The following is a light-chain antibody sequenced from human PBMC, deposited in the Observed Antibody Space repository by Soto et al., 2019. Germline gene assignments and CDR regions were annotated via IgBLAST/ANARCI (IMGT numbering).Light chain of an antibody. CDR3: CSDAGSSTYV. CDR2: EVT. Sequence: QPVLTQPASVSGSPGQSVTISCTRTSSDVGSFNFVSWYQQHPGEAPKVVIYEVTKRPSGVSNRFSGSKSGNTASLTIYGLQADDEADYYCCSDAGSSTYVFGTGTKVTVL. J-gene: IGLJ1*01. CDR1: SSDVGSFNF. V-gene: IGLV2-23*02.